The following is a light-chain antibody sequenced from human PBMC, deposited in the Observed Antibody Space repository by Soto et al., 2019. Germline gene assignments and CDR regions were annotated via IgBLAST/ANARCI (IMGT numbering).Light chain of an antibody. J-gene: IGKJ1*01. Sequence: EIVITQSPATLSLSPGERAPLSFRAIQSVSSNLAWYQQKPGQAPRLLIYDASSRATGVPDRFSGSGSGTDFTLTISSLEPEDFAVYYCQQRSNWPPSWTFGQGTKVDIK. V-gene: IGKV3-11*01. CDR1: QSVSSN. CDR3: QQRSNWPPSWT. CDR2: DAS.